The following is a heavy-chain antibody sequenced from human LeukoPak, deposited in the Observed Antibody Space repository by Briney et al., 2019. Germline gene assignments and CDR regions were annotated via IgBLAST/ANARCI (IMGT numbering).Heavy chain of an antibody. V-gene: IGHV4-39*07. CDR3: ARGRIVGATNGGYYFDY. D-gene: IGHD1-26*01. Sequence: SETLSLTCTVSGGSISSSSYYWGWIRQPPGKGLEWIGSIYYSGSTYYNPSLKSRVTISVDTSKNQFSLKLSSVTAADTAVYYCARGRIVGATNGGYYFDYWGQGTLVTVSS. J-gene: IGHJ4*02. CDR2: IYYSGST. CDR1: GGSISSSSYY.